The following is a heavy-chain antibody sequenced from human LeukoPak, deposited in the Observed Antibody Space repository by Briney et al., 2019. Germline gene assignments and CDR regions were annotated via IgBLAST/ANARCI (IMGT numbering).Heavy chain of an antibody. J-gene: IGHJ5*02. CDR1: GGTFSSYA. V-gene: IGHV1-69*06. CDR2: IIPIFGTA. Sequence: SVKVSCKASGGTFSSYAISWVRQAPGQGLEWMGRIIPIFGTANYAQKFQGRVAITADKSTSTAYMELSSLRSEDTAVYYCARDHRNWFDPWGQGTLVTVSS. D-gene: IGHD1-14*01. CDR3: ARDHRNWFDP.